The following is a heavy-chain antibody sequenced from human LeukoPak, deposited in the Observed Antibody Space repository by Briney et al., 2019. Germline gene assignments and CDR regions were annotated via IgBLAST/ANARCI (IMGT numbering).Heavy chain of an antibody. J-gene: IGHJ4*02. D-gene: IGHD6-25*01. CDR3: AREPAGYNFDY. CDR2: VSSSSGYI. CDR1: GFTFSSYS. V-gene: IGHV3-21*01. Sequence: NPGGSLRLSCVASGFTFSSYSMTWVRQAPGKGLEWVSFVSSSSGYIYYVDSVKGRFTISRDNAKNSLYLQMYSLRAEDTAVYYCAREPAGYNFDYWGQGTLVTVSS.